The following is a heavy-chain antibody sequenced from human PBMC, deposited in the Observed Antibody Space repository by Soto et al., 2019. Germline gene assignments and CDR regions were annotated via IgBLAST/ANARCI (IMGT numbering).Heavy chain of an antibody. V-gene: IGHV1-46*01. Sequence: ASVKVSCKASGYTFTTYYMHWVRQAPGQGLEWMGIINPSGGSTSYAQKFQGRVTMTRDTSTSTVYMELSSLRSEDTAVYYCAVSQTTVALDYWGQGTLVTVSS. CDR3: AVSQTTVALDY. D-gene: IGHD4-17*01. CDR1: GYTFTTYY. J-gene: IGHJ4*02. CDR2: INPSGGST.